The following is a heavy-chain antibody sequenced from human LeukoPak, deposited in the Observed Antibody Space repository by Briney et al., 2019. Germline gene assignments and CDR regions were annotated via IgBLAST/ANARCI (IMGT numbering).Heavy chain of an antibody. D-gene: IGHD3-10*01. J-gene: IGHJ6*03. Sequence: GGSLRLSCAASGFTFSSYSMNWVRQAPGKGLEWVSSISSSGSTIYYADSVKGRFTISRDNAKNSLYLQMNSLRAEDTAVYYCARAYYYGSGSPYYMDVWGKGTTVTISS. CDR1: GFTFSSYS. V-gene: IGHV3-48*04. CDR2: ISSSGSTI. CDR3: ARAYYYGSGSPYYMDV.